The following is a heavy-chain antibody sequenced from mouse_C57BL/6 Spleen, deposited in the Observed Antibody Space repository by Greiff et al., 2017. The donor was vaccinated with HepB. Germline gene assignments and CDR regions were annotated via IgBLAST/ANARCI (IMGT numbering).Heavy chain of an antibody. D-gene: IGHD1-1*01. CDR3: ARIVEDYFDY. V-gene: IGHV1-52*01. CDR2: IDPSDSET. CDR1: GYTFTSYW. J-gene: IGHJ2*01. Sequence: QVQLQQPGAELVRPGSSVKLSCKASGYTFTSYWMHWVKQRPIQGLEWIGNIDPSDSETHYNQKFKDKATLTVDKSSSTAYMQLSSLTSEDSAVFYCARIVEDYFDYWGQGTTLTVSS.